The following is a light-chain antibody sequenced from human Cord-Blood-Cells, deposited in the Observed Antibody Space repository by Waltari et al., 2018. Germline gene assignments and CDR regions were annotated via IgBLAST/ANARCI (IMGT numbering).Light chain of an antibody. V-gene: IGLV3-25*02. Sequence: SYELTQPPSVSVSPGQTARITCSGDALPKQYAYWYQQKPGQAPVLVIYKDRERPAGIHERFSGSSSGTTGTLTISGVQAEDEADYYCQSADSSGTWVFGGGTKLTVL. J-gene: IGLJ3*02. CDR1: ALPKQY. CDR3: QSADSSGTWV. CDR2: KDR.